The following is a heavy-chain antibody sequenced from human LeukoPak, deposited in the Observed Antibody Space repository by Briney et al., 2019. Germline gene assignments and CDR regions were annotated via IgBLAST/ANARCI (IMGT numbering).Heavy chain of an antibody. CDR3: ATKRMYSNFDYYSYYMDV. J-gene: IGHJ6*03. Sequence: SVKVSCKASGGTFSSYAISWVRQAPGQGREWMGGIIPIFGTANYAQKFQGRVTITADESTSTAYMELSSLRSDDTAVYYCATKRMYSNFDYYSYYMDVWGKGTTVTVSS. D-gene: IGHD4-11*01. V-gene: IGHV1-69*01. CDR2: IIPIFGTA. CDR1: GGTFSSYA.